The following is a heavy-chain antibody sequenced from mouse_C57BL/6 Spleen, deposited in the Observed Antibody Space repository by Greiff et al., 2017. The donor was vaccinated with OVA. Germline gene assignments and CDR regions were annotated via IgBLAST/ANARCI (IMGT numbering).Heavy chain of an antibody. J-gene: IGHJ3*01. CDR2: INPSNGGT. CDR1: GYTFTSYW. V-gene: IGHV1-53*01. Sequence: QVHVKQSGTELVKPGASVKLSCKASGYTFTSYWMHWVKQRPGQGLEWIGNINPSNGGTNYNEKFKSKATLTVDKSSSTAYMQLSSLTSEDSAVYYCARSAWNKIMFAYWGQGTLVTVSA. CDR3: ARSAWNKIMFAY. D-gene: IGHD3-1*01.